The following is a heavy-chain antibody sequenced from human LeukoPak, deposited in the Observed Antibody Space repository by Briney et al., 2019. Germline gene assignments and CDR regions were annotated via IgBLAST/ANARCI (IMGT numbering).Heavy chain of an antibody. J-gene: IGHJ5*02. Sequence: PGGSLRLSCAASGFTFTSYAMSWVRQAPGKGLERVSAISGSGGSTYYADSVKGRFTISRDNSKNTLYLQMNSLRAEDTAVYYCAKPRPSYSSSWYDHWGQGTLVTVSS. CDR3: AKPRPSYSSSWYDH. V-gene: IGHV3-23*01. CDR2: ISGSGGST. D-gene: IGHD6-13*01. CDR1: GFTFTSYA.